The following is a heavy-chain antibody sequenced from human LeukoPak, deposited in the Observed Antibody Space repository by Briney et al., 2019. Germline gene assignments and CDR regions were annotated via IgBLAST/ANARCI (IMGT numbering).Heavy chain of an antibody. CDR1: GGSISGRW. V-gene: IGHV4-59*11. CDR3: TRPNMADASIDL. J-gene: IGHJ5*02. CDR2: ILYSGST. Sequence: PSETLSLTCTVSGGSISGRWWTWVRQPPGEGLEWIGDILYSGSTNYNPSLKSRLSILVDTSKNQFSLKLNSVTAADTAMYYCTRPNMADASIDLWGQGTLVIASS. D-gene: IGHD5-24*01.